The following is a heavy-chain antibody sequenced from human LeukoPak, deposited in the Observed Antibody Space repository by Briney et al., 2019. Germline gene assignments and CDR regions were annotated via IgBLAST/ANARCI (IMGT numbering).Heavy chain of an antibody. J-gene: IGHJ4*02. CDR1: GGSFSGYY. CDR3: ASFGLYGDYFFDY. V-gene: IGHV4-34*01. CDR2: INHSGST. D-gene: IGHD4-17*01. Sequence: SETLSLTCAVYGGSFSGYYWSWIRQPPGKGLEWIGEINHSGSTNYNPSLKSRVTISVDTSKNQFSLKLSSVTAADTAVYYCASFGLYGDYFFDYWGQGTLVTDSS.